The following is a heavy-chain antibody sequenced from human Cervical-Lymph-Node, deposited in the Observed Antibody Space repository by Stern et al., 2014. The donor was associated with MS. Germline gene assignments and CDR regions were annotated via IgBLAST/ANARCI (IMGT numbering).Heavy chain of an antibody. CDR1: GGTFSRYP. CDR2: IIPIFGRP. D-gene: IGHD2/OR15-2a*01. J-gene: IGHJ2*01. CDR3: ARSTRRPQVFYIDL. V-gene: IGHV1-69*01. Sequence: QVQLVQSGAEVKKPGSSVKVSCNVSGGTFSRYPISWVRQAPGQGLEWMGGIIPIFGRPNYAQSFQDRVTITADDSTSTAYMELRSLTSEDTALYFCARSTRRPQVFYIDLWGRGTLVTVSS.